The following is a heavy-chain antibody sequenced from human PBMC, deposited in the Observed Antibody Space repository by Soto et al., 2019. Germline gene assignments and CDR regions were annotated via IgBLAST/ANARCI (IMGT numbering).Heavy chain of an antibody. D-gene: IGHD2-2*01. Sequence: EMLLVESGGGLVQPGGSLRLSCVASGFTFSGYWMSWVRQAPGKGLEWVANINRDGSEEHYVDSVKGRFTISRDNAKNSVYLQMDSLRGDDSAVYYCARDPGARSASIRGLGWFDPWGQGTLVTVSS. CDR2: INRDGSEE. CDR1: GFTFSGYW. CDR3: ARDPGARSASIRGLGWFDP. J-gene: IGHJ5*02. V-gene: IGHV3-7*03.